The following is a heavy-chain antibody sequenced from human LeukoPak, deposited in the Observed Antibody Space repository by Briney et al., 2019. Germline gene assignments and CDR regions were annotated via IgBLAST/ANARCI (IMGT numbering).Heavy chain of an antibody. Sequence: PSETLSLTCTVSGGSISSSSYYWGWIRQPPGKGLEWIGSIYYSGSTYYNPSLKSRVTISVDTSKNQFSLKLSSVTAADTAVYYCARDLWGRWGPGTLVTVSS. J-gene: IGHJ4*02. V-gene: IGHV4-39*07. CDR2: IYYSGST. CDR3: ARDLWGR. CDR1: GGSISSSSYY. D-gene: IGHD7-27*01.